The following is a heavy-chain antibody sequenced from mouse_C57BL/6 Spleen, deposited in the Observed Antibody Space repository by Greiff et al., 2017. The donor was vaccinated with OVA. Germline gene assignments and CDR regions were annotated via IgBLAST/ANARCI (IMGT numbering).Heavy chain of an antibody. CDR2: IYPGSGST. V-gene: IGHV1-55*01. J-gene: IGHJ1*03. D-gene: IGHD1-1*01. CDR1: GYTFTSYW. CDR3: ARAITTVVEPHWYFDV. Sequence: VQLQQPGAELVKPGASVKMSCKASGYTFTSYWITWVKQRPGQGLEWIGDIYPGSGSTNYNEKFKSKATLTVDTSSSTAYMQLSSLTSEDSAVYYCARAITTVVEPHWYFDVWGTGTTVTVSS.